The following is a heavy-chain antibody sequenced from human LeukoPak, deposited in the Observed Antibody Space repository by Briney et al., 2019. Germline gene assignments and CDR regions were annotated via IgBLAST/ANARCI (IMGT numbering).Heavy chain of an antibody. V-gene: IGHV4-61*01. J-gene: IGHJ6*03. CDR3: ARAPVLLWFGEYYYYMDV. Sequence: PSQTLSLTCTVSGGSINSGSYYWNWIRQPPGKGLEWIGYIYYSGSTNYNPSLKSRVTISVDTSKNQFSLKLSSVTAADTAVYYCARAPVLLWFGEYYYYMDVWGKGTTVTVSS. CDR1: GGSINSGSYY. D-gene: IGHD3-10*01. CDR2: IYYSGST.